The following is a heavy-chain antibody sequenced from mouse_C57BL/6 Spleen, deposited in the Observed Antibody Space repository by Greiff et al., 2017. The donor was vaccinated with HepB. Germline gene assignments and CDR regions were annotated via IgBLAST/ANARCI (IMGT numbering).Heavy chain of an antibody. D-gene: IGHD1-1*01. V-gene: IGHV14-4*01. J-gene: IGHJ1*03. Sequence: VQLKESGAELVRPGASVKLSCTASGFNIKDDYMHWVKQRPEQGLEWIGWIDPENGDTEYATKFQGKATITADTSSNTAYLQLSSLTSEDTAVYYCTLPVTTGYFDVWGTGTTVTVSS. CDR3: TLPVTTGYFDV. CDR2: IDPENGDT. CDR1: GFNIKDDY.